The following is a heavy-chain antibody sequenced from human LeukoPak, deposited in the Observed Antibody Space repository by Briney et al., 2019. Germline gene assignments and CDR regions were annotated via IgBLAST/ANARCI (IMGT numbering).Heavy chain of an antibody. CDR3: AKDLVPSDFWSGFAY. J-gene: IGHJ4*02. V-gene: IGHV3-23*01. D-gene: IGHD3-3*01. Sequence: GGSLRLSCAAAGFTFSSYAMSWVRQAPGKGLEGVSAISGSGGSTYYADSVKGRFTISRDNSKNTLYLQMNSLRAEDTAVYYCAKDLVPSDFWSGFAYWGQGTLVTVSS. CDR1: GFTFSSYA. CDR2: ISGSGGST.